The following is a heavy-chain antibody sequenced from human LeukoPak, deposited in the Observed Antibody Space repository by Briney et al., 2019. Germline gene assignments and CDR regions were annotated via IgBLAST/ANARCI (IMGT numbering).Heavy chain of an antibody. D-gene: IGHD6-6*01. V-gene: IGHV4-34*01. J-gene: IGHJ4*02. Sequence: PSETLSLTCAVYGGSFSGYYWSWIRQPPGKGLEWIGEINHSGSTNYNPSLKSRVTISVDTSKNQFSLKLSSVTAADTAVYYCARAEYSSSPGPSFDYWGQGTLVTVSS. CDR2: INHSGST. CDR3: ARAEYSSSPGPSFDY. CDR1: GGSFSGYY.